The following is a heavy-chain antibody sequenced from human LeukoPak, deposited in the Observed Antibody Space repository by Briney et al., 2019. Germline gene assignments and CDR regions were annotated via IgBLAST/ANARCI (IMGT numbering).Heavy chain of an antibody. D-gene: IGHD6-6*01. J-gene: IGHJ4*02. V-gene: IGHV3-30*02. CDR3: AKDQYSSSYYFDY. Sequence: PGGSLRLSCAASGFTFSSYGMHWVRQAPGKGLEWVAFIRYDGSNKYYTDSVKGRFTISRDYSKNTLYLQMNSLRAEDTAVYYCAKDQYSSSYYFDYWGQGTLVTVSS. CDR1: GFTFSSYG. CDR2: IRYDGSNK.